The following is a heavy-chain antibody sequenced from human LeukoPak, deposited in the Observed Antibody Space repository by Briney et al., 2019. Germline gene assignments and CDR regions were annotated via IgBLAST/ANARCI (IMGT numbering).Heavy chain of an antibody. D-gene: IGHD5-18*01. CDR2: INPNSGDT. V-gene: IGHV1-2*06. J-gene: IGHJ4*02. CDR3: ARDRAVDTTMVIFDY. Sequence: ASVEVSCKASGYTFTGYHMHWVRQAPGQGLEWMGRINPNSGDTNYAQKFQGRVTMTRDTSTSTVYMELSSLRSEDTAVYCCARDRAVDTTMVIFDYWGQGTLVTVSS. CDR1: GYTFTGYH.